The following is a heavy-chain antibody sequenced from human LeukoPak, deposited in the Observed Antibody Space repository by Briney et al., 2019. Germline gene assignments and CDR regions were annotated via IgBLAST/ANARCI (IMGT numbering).Heavy chain of an antibody. D-gene: IGHD4-17*01. Sequence: SETLSLTCTVSSDSISSGDYHWSWIRQPAGKGLEFIGYINKKSGTFYNPPLKSRVSISIDTSKNQFSLKLTSVTAADTAVYFCAREHKSYGDYPYYFDSWGQGTLVTVSS. CDR1: SDSISSGDYH. CDR2: INKKSGT. J-gene: IGHJ4*02. V-gene: IGHV4-30-4*01. CDR3: AREHKSYGDYPYYFDS.